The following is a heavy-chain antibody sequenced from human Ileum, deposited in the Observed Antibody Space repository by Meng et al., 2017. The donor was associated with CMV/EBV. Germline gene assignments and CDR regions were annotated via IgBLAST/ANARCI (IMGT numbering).Heavy chain of an antibody. CDR3: ARDTGGRYRLLGY. V-gene: IGHV3-64*02. Sequence: CAASGFLFSSYTLQWFRQAPGKGLQYVSAISTNGGSTYYADSVKGSFPIFRDNSQNTLYLQMGSLRAEDMAVYYCARDTGGRYRLLGYWGQGTLVTVSS. D-gene: IGHD1-14*01. CDR2: ISTNGGST. J-gene: IGHJ4*02. CDR1: GFLFSSYT.